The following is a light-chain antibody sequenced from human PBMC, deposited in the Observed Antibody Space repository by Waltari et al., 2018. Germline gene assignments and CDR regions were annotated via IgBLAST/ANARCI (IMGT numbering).Light chain of an antibody. J-gene: IGKJ5*01. V-gene: IGKV3-11*01. CDR3: QQRSNWPPVVT. CDR2: DAS. CDR1: QSVSSS. Sequence: EIVLTQSPDTLSLSPGERATLSRRASQSVSSSLAWYQHKPGQSPRLLIYDASNRATGIPARFSGSGSGTDFTLTISSLEPEDFAVYYCQQRSNWPPVVTFGQGTRLEIK.